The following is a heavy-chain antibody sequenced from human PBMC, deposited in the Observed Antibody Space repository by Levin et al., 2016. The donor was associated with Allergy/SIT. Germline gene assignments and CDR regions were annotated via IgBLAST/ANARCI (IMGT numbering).Heavy chain of an antibody. J-gene: IGHJ3*02. D-gene: IGHD6-25*01. CDR1: GGSISADGHS. CDR2: ISYSGST. CDR3: ARDRGTAAGLGDAFDI. V-gene: IGHV4-61*08. Sequence: SETLSLTCAVSGGSISADGHSWSWIRQPPGKRLEWIGHISYSGSTNYNPSLKSRVTISVDTSKSQFSLNLSSVTAADTAVYYCARDRGTAAGLGDAFDIWGQGTMVTVSS.